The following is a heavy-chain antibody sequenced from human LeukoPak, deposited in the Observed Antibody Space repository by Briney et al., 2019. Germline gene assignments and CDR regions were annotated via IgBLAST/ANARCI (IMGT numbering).Heavy chain of an antibody. CDR3: ARERYYYDSSGPYYFDY. D-gene: IGHD3-22*01. V-gene: IGHV4-4*02. CDR2: IYHSGST. J-gene: IGHJ4*02. Sequence: SGTLSLTCAVSGGSISSSNWWSWVRPPPGKGLEWIGEIYHSGSTNYNPSLKSRVTISVDKSKNQFSLKLSSVTAADTAVYYCARERYYYDSSGPYYFDYWGQGTLVTVSS. CDR1: GGSISSSNW.